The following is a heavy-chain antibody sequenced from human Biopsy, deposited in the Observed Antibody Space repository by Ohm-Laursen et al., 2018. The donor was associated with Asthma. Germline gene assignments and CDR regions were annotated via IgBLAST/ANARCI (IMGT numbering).Heavy chain of an antibody. CDR1: GYSLTDLS. CDR2: HDHEEGGT. D-gene: IGHD4-17*01. Sequence: GASVNVSCTISGYSLTDLSMHWVRQAPGQGLEWMGGHDHEEGGTVNARRFQGRVTMTEDTSTDTAYMELSSLSSDDTAVYYCASDFPKDYVRYNFQFWGQGTLVTVSS. CDR3: ASDFPKDYVRYNFQF. V-gene: IGHV1-24*01. J-gene: IGHJ4*02.